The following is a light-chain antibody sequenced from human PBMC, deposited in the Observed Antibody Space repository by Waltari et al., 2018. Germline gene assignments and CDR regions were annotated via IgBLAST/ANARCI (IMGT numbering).Light chain of an antibody. CDR3: AAWDDSLSVWV. J-gene: IGLJ3*02. V-gene: IGLV1-47*01. CDR2: RNN. Sequence: QSVLPQPPSASGTPGQSVPISCSGRSPNIGSNYVYWYQQLPGTAPKLLIFRNNQRPSGVPDRFTGSKSGTSASLAISGLRPEDEADYYCAAWDDSLSVWVFGGGTELTVL. CDR1: SPNIGSNY.